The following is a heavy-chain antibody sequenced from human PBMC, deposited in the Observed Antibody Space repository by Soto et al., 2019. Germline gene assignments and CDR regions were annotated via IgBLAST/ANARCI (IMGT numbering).Heavy chain of an antibody. CDR1: GLTVSDNY. D-gene: IGHD2-15*01. Sequence: EVQLVESGGGLVQPGGSLRLSCAASGLTVSDNYMSWVRQAPGKGPEWVSIIYSNSTTNYADSVKGRFTICRDNAKNTLYLQMSSLRAKDTSMYYCAREGCSCDSCVYDRWGQGTLVTVSS. V-gene: IGHV3-66*01. CDR2: IYSNSTT. J-gene: IGHJ5*02. CDR3: AREGCSCDSCVYDR.